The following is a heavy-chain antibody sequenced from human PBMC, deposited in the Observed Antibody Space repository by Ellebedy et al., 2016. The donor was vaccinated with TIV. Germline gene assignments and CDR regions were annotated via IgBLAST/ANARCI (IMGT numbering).Heavy chain of an antibody. CDR3: ARGGSTWYNFDY. D-gene: IGHD1-26*01. CDR1: GFTFITYN. CDR2: ISSISGYI. Sequence: PGGSLRLSCAASGFTFITYNMNWVRQAPGKGLEWVSFISSISGYIYYSDSVRGRFTISRDNANNSLYLQMNILRAEDTAVYYCARGGSTWYNFDYWGQGTLVTVSS. J-gene: IGHJ4*02. V-gene: IGHV3-21*01.